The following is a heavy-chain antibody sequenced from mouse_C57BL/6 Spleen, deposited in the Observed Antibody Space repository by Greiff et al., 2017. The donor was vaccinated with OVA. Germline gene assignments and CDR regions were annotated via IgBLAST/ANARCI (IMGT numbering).Heavy chain of an antibody. CDR1: GYSITSGYY. Sequence: VQLKESGPGLVKPSQSLSLTCSVTGYSITSGYYWNWIRQFPGNKLEWMGYISYDGSNNYNPSLKNRTSITRDTSTNQFFLKLNSVTTEDTATYYCAREGDYYGSSYGSGCDFEGWGTVTTVTVAS. J-gene: IGHJ1*03. V-gene: IGHV3-6*01. D-gene: IGHD1-1*01. CDR2: ISYDGSN. CDR3: AREGDYYGSSYGSGCDFEG.